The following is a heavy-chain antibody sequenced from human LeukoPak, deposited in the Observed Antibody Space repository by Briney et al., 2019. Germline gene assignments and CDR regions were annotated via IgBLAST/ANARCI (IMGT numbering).Heavy chain of an antibody. D-gene: IGHD3-3*01. CDR2: IYYSGST. J-gene: IGHJ6*03. CDR1: GGSISSSSYY. CDR3: ARHTYELFGVGYYMDV. V-gene: IGHV4-39*07. Sequence: SETLSLTCTVSGGSISSSSYYWGWIRQPPGKGLEWIGSIYYSGSTYYNPSLKSRVTISVDTSKNQFSLKLSSVTAADTAVYYCARHTYELFGVGYYMDVWGKGTTVTVSS.